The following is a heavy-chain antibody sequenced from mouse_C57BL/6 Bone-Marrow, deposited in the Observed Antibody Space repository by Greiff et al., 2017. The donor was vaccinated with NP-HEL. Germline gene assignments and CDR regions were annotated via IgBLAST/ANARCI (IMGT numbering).Heavy chain of an antibody. V-gene: IGHV1-81*01. Sequence: VKLMESGAELARPGASVKLSCKASGYTFTSYGISWVKQRTGQGLEWIGEIYPRSGNTYYNEKFKGKATLTADKSSSTAYMELRSLTSEDSAVYFCAREDGYEYDYWGQGTTLTVSS. D-gene: IGHD2-2*01. CDR3: AREDGYEYDY. CDR2: IYPRSGNT. CDR1: GYTFTSYG. J-gene: IGHJ2*01.